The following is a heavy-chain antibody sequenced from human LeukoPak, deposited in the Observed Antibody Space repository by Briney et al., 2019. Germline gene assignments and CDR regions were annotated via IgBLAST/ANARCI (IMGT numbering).Heavy chain of an antibody. CDR2: INPNSGGT. CDR1: GYTFTGYY. D-gene: IGHD3-3*01. CDR3: ARGPGPNYDFWSGYPDY. Sequence: ASVKVSCKASGYTFTGYYMHWVRQAPGQGLEWMGWINPNSGGTNYAQKFQGRVTMTGDTSISTAYMELSRLRSDDTAVYYCARGPGPNYDFWSGYPDYWGQGTLVTVSS. V-gene: IGHV1-2*02. J-gene: IGHJ4*02.